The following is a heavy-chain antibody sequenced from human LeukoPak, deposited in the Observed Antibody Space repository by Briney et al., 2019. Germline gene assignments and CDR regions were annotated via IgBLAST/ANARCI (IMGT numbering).Heavy chain of an antibody. CDR2: IWYDGSNK. CDR3: ARETSITIFGVVIIDAPNGMDV. D-gene: IGHD3-3*01. V-gene: IGHV3-33*01. CDR1: GFTFSSYG. J-gene: IGHJ6*02. Sequence: GGSLRLSCAASGFTFSSYGMHWVRQAPGKGLEWVAVIWYDGSNKYYADSVKGRFTISRDDSKNTLYLQMNSLRAEDTAVYYCARETSITIFGVVIIDAPNGMDVWGQGTTVTVSS.